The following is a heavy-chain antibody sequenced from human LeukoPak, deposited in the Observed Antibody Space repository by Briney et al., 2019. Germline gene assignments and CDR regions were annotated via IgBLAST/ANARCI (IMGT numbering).Heavy chain of an antibody. CDR3: ARRSTLYSSGWFYFDY. CDR1: GYTFTSSG. V-gene: IGHV1-18*01. J-gene: IGHJ4*02. Sequence: GASVKVPCKASGYTFTSSGISRVRQAPGQGLEWMGWISAHDGGTNYALKLQDRVSMTTDTSTITAYMELRGLRSDDTAVYYCARRSTLYSSGWFYFDYWGQGTLVTVSS. CDR2: ISAHDGGT. D-gene: IGHD6-19*01.